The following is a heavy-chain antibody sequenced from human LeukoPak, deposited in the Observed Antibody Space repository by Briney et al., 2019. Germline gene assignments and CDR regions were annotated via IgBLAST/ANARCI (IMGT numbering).Heavy chain of an antibody. D-gene: IGHD5-24*01. J-gene: IGHJ5*02. CDR3: ARLRSPNNWFDP. V-gene: IGHV4-59*01. CDR1: GGSISSYH. CDR2: IYYSGST. Sequence: PSETLSLTCTVSGGSISSYHWSWIRQPPGKGLEWIGYIYYSGSTNYNTSYNPSLKSRVTISVDTSKNQFSLKLSSVTAADTAIYYCARLRSPNNWFDPWGQGTLVTVSS.